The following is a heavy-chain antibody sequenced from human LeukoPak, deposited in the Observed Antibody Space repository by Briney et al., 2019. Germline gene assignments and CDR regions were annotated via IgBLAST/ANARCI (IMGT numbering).Heavy chain of an antibody. CDR2: ISSNSKYI. CDR3: AREWSGFGELPDY. CDR1: GFTFSNYS. D-gene: IGHD3-10*01. V-gene: IGHV3-21*01. J-gene: IGHJ4*02. Sequence: KTGGSLRLSCAASGFTFSNYSMNWVRQAPGKGLEWVSSISSNSKYIYYADSVKGRFTISRDNAKNSLYLQMNSLRAEDTAVYYCAREWSGFGELPDYWGQGTLVTVSS.